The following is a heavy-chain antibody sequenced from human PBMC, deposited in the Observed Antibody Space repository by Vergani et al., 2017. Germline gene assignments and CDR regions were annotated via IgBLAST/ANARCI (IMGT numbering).Heavy chain of an antibody. CDR1: GYTFTGYY. CDR3: ARDGSQLVRADYYYYYYMDV. D-gene: IGHD6-6*01. CDR2: INPNSGGT. V-gene: IGHV1-2*02. Sequence: QVQLVQSVAEVKKPGASVKVSCKASGYTFTGYYMHWVRQAPGQGLEWMGWINPNSGGTNYAQKFQGRVTMTRDTSISTAYMELSRLRSDDTAVYYCARDGSQLVRADYYYYYYMDVWGKGTTVTVSS. J-gene: IGHJ6*03.